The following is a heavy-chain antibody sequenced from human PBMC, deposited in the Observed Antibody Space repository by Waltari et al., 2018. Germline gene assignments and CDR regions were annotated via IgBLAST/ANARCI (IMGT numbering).Heavy chain of an antibody. J-gene: IGHJ6*02. CDR3: ASDTGALWMDV. CDR2: MKPRGGST. Sequence: QVQLVQSGAEVKKPGASVKISCKTSEYTFTSPYVHWVRQAPGQGLEWMGIMKPRGGSTICEQKCQWVVTMTRETCTSTVYMGLSSLISEDTAVYYCASDTGALWMDVWGQGTTVTVSS. D-gene: IGHD2-21*01. CDR1: EYTFTSPY. V-gene: IGHV1-46*01.